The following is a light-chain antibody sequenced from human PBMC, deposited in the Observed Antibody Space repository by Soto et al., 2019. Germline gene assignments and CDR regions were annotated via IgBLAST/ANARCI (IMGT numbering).Light chain of an antibody. J-gene: IGKJ4*01. CDR2: GAS. V-gene: IGKV3-15*01. Sequence: IVMTQSPATLSVSPGERATLSCRASQSVSSNLAWYQQKPGQAPRLLIYGASTRATGIPARFSGSGSGTEFTLTISSLQSEDFAIFHCQQYHNWPPVTFGGGTKVDIK. CDR3: QQYHNWPPVT. CDR1: QSVSSN.